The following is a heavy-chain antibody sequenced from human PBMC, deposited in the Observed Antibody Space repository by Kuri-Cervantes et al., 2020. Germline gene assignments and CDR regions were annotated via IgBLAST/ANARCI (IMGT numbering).Heavy chain of an antibody. Sequence: GGSLRLSCAASGFTVSSNYMSWVRQTPGKGLEWVGRIKSKADGGTIDYATPVKGRVIISRDDSKNTLYLQMNNLETEDTAVYFCATYLEYYFDYWGQGTLVTVSS. J-gene: IGHJ4*02. CDR2: IKSKADGGTI. V-gene: IGHV3-15*01. CDR3: ATYLEYYFDY. CDR1: GFTVSSNY. D-gene: IGHD2-21*01.